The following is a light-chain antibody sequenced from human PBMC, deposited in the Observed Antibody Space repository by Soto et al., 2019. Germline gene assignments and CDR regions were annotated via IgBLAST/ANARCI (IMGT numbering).Light chain of an antibody. CDR2: EVT. CDR1: SSDVGAYKY. Sequence: QAALTQPPSASGSPGQSVTISCTGTSSDVGAYKYVSWYQQYPGKAPKLMIYEVTKRPSGVPDRFSGSKSGKTASLTVSGLQAEDEDDYYCTSYGGNESWVFGGGTKVTVL. J-gene: IGLJ3*02. CDR3: TSYGGNESWV. V-gene: IGLV2-8*01.